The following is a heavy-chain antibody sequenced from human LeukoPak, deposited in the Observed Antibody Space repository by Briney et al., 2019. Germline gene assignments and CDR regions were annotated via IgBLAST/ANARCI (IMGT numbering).Heavy chain of an antibody. D-gene: IGHD3-22*01. CDR3: ASHSSGYSMVRY. J-gene: IGHJ4*02. CDR2: IYYSGST. V-gene: IGHV4-59*08. Sequence: SETLSLTCTVSGGSLSSYYWSWIRQPPGKGLEWIGYIYYSGSTNYNPSLKSRVTISVDTSKNQFSLKLSSVTAADTAVYYCASHSSGYSMVRYWGQGTLVTVSS. CDR1: GGSLSSYY.